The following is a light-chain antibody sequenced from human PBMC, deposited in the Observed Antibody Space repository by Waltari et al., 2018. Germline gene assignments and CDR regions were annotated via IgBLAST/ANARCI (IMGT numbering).Light chain of an antibody. CDR3: SSYTSSTTLV. CDR1: SSDVGGYNY. CDR2: EVS. Sequence: QSALTQPASVSGSPGQSITISCTGPSSDVGGYNYVSWYQQHPGKAPKLMLYEVSNRPSGISNRFSASKSGNRASLTISGLQAEDEADYYCSSYTSSTTLVFGGGTKLTVL. V-gene: IGLV2-14*01. J-gene: IGLJ3*02.